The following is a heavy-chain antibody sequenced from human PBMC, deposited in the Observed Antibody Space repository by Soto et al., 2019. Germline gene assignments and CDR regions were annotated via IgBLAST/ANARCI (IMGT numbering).Heavy chain of an antibody. CDR2: INYSGST. CDR3: ARQWGTDAFDI. D-gene: IGHD1-1*01. Sequence: QVQLQESGPGLVKPSETLSLTCTASGGSISSYYWSWIRQPPGKGLEWIGYINYSGSTNYNPSLKSRVTTSVDTSKNQFSLKLSSVSAAVTAVYYCARQWGTDAFDIWGQGTMVTVSS. J-gene: IGHJ3*02. CDR1: GGSISSYY. V-gene: IGHV4-59*08.